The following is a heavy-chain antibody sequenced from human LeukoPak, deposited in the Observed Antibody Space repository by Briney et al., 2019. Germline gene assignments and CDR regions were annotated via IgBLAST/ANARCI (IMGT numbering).Heavy chain of an antibody. V-gene: IGHV3-30*04. CDR2: ISYDGSNK. Sequence: GGSLRLSCAASGFTFSSYAMHWVRQAPGKGLEWVAVISYDGSNKYYTDSVKGRFTISRDNSKNTLYLQMNSLRAEDTAVYYCARGEGSGLDDYGDSNFDYWGQGTLVTVSS. D-gene: IGHD4-17*01. J-gene: IGHJ4*02. CDR3: ARGEGSGLDDYGDSNFDY. CDR1: GFTFSSYA.